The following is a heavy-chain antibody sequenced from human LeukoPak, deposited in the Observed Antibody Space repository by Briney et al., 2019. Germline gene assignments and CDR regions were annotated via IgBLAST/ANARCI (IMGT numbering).Heavy chain of an antibody. V-gene: IGHV3-30*04. J-gene: IGHJ4*02. CDR3: AQKGGADN. D-gene: IGHD2-15*01. Sequence: SGGSLRLSRAASGFTFSNYTMHWVRQAPGKGLEWVTVISYDGNDEYYADSVKGRFTISRDNAKNSLYLQMNSLRDEDTAVYYCAQKGGADNWGQGTLVTVSS. CDR2: ISYDGNDE. CDR1: GFTFSNYT.